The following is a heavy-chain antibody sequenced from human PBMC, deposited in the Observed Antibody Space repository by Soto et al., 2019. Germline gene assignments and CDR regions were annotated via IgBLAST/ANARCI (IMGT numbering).Heavy chain of an antibody. D-gene: IGHD2-2*01. CDR3: ARDRCSSTSCSPRSWFDP. J-gene: IGHJ5*02. Sequence: SETLSLTCTVSGGSISSGGYYWSWIRQHPGKGLEWIGYIYYGGSTYYNPSLKSRVTISVDTSKNQFSLKLSSVTAADTAVYYCARDRCSSTSCSPRSWFDPWGQGTLVTVSS. CDR1: GGSISSGGYY. CDR2: IYYGGST. V-gene: IGHV4-31*03.